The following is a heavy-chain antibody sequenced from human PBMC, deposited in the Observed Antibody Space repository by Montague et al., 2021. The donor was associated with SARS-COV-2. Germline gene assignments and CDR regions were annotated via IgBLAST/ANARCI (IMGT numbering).Heavy chain of an antibody. J-gene: IGHJ3*01. Sequence: TLSLTCAGGGGERKRRENTWSWIRQSPGKGLEWIGYILHSGSTYYNPSLWSRVTISVDRSKSQFSLNLTSMTAADTAVYFCARAASPRGAFDVWGQGTVVTVSS. CDR3: ARAASPRGAFDV. CDR2: ILHSGST. CDR1: GGERKRRENT. D-gene: IGHD3-10*01. V-gene: IGHV4-30-2*06.